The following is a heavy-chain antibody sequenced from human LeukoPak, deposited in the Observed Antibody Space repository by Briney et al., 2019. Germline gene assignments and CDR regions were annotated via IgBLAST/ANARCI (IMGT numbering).Heavy chain of an antibody. CDR2: ISRSGSTI. V-gene: IGHV3-48*03. CDR3: ALAKAIVVADDAFDI. D-gene: IGHD3-22*01. Sequence: GGSLRLSCAASGFTFSTYQMNWVRQAPGKGLDWVSYISRSGSTIYYADSAKRRFTISRDNANNTLSLRMNRMRAGATAVYNCALAKAIVVADDAFDIWGEWIMVSVSS. J-gene: IGHJ3*02. CDR1: GFTFSTYQ.